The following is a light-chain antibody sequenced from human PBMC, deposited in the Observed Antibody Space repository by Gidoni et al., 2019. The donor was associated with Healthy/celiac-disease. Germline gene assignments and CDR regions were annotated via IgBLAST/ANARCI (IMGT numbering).Light chain of an antibody. CDR3: QQYYSYPLVT. CDR1: QGISSY. Sequence: AIRMTQSPSSFSASTGDRVTITFRASQGISSYLAWYQQKPGKAPKLLIYAASTLQSGVPSRFSGSGSGTDFTLTISCLQSEDFATYYCQQYYSYPLVTFGPGTKVDIK. V-gene: IGKV1-8*01. J-gene: IGKJ3*01. CDR2: AAS.